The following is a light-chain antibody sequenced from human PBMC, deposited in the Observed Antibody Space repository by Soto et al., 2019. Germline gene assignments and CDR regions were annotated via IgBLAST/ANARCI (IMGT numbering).Light chain of an antibody. V-gene: IGKV1-27*01. Sequence: DIQITQSPSSLPASVGDRVTITCRASQAVSNYLAWYQQKPGKVPKLLIFAASTLQSGVPSRFSGSGSGTDFTLTISSLQPEDVATYYCQKYNSAPWTFGQGTKVDIK. CDR2: AAS. CDR3: QKYNSAPWT. J-gene: IGKJ1*01. CDR1: QAVSNY.